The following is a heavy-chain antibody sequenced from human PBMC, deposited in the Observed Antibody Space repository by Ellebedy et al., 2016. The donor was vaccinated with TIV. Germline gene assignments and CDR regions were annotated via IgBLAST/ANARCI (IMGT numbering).Heavy chain of an antibody. Sequence: GESLKISCAASGFPFSSFWMSWVRQAPGKGLEWVANTKEDGSEKYYVDSVRGRFTISRVNAKNSLYLQMNSLRAEDTAVYYCARDRGYDTFDDWGQGILVTVSS. CDR2: TKEDGSEK. J-gene: IGHJ4*02. V-gene: IGHV3-7*01. CDR1: GFPFSSFW. CDR3: ARDRGYDTFDD. D-gene: IGHD5-12*01.